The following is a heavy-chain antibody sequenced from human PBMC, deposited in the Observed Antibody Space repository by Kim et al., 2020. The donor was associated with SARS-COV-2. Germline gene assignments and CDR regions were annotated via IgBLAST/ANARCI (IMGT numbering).Heavy chain of an antibody. V-gene: IGHV4-39*01. CDR2: IYYSGSS. J-gene: IGHJ2*01. Sequence: SETLSLTCTVSGGSISRSSYYWAWIRQPPGKGLEWIGRIYYSGSSYSNPSLKSRVTLSVDTSKNQFSLNLRSVTAADTAVYYCARAGAQEWNIDLW. CDR1: GGSISRSSYY. CDR3: ARAGAQEWNIDL.